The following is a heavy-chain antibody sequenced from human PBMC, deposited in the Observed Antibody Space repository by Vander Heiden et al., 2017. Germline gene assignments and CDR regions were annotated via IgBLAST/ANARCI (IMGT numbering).Heavy chain of an antibody. Sequence: QVQLVESGGGVVQPGRSLRLSCAASGFSFSSYALHWVRQAPGKGLEWVAVISYDGSNKYYADSVNGRGTISRDNSKNTLYRQMNSLRAEDTAVYYCAREFYGGCWWSYRYTLDYWGQGTLVTVSS. D-gene: IGHD3-16*02. CDR2: ISYDGSNK. CDR3: AREFYGGCWWSYRYTLDY. J-gene: IGHJ4*02. CDR1: GFSFSSYA. V-gene: IGHV3-30-3*01.